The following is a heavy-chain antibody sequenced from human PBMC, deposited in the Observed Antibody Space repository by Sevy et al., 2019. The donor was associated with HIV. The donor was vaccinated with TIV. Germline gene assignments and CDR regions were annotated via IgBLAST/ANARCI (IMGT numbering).Heavy chain of an antibody. CDR1: GYTFTSYD. J-gene: IGHJ5*02. D-gene: IGHD6-13*01. V-gene: IGHV1-8*03. Sequence: VKVSCKASGYTFTSYDINWVRQATGQGLEWMGWMNPNSGNTGYAQKFQGRVTITRNTPISTAYMELSSLRSEDTAVYYCARGPLSSSWYRWFDPWGQGTLVTVSS. CDR3: ARGPLSSSWYRWFDP. CDR2: MNPNSGNT.